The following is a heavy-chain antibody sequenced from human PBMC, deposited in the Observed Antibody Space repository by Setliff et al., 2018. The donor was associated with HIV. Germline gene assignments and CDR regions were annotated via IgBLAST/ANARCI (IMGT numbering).Heavy chain of an antibody. J-gene: IGHJ5*02. CDR1: NGSLTSGLFY. D-gene: IGHD4-17*01. CDR3: ARAPVTTRVDL. V-gene: IGHV4-61*09. Sequence: PSETLSLTCIVSNGSLTSGLFYWSWVRQPAGKGLEWIGHIYDFITGGTNYSPSLKSRATISLDTSKNQFSLELTSVTAADTAVYFCARAPVTTRVDLWGQGMLVTVSS. CDR2: IYDFITGGT.